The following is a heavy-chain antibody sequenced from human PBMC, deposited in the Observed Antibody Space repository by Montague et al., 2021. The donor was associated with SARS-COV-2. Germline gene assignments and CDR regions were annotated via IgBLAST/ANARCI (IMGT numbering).Heavy chain of an antibody. J-gene: IGHJ3*02. D-gene: IGHD3-22*01. CDR1: GGSISSGGYY. V-gene: IGHV4-31*03. Sequence: TLSLTCTVSGGSISSGGYYWSWIRQPPGKGLEWIGYIYYSGSIYYNPSLKSRVTISVDTSKNQFSLKLSSVTAADTAVYYCARAATITMIVVIIDAFDNWGQGTMVTVSS. CDR3: ARAATITMIVVIIDAFDN. CDR2: IYYSGSI.